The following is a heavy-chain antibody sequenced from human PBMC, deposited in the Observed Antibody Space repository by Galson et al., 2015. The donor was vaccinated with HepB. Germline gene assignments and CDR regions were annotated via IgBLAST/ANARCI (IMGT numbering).Heavy chain of an antibody. V-gene: IGHV3-23*01. J-gene: IGHJ4*02. D-gene: IGHD1-26*01. CDR3: AKVKGFRGIVGATNEYYFDY. CDR1: GFTFSSYA. Sequence: SLRLSCAASGFTFSSYAMSWVRQAPGKGLEWVSAISGSGGSTYYADSVKGRFTISRDNSKNTLYLQMNSLRAEDTAVYYCAKVKGFRGIVGATNEYYFDYWGQGALVTVSS. CDR2: ISGSGGST.